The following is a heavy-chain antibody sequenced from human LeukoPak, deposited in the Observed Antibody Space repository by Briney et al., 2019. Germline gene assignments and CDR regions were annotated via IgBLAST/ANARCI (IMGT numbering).Heavy chain of an antibody. CDR1: GGSISSSSYY. CDR3: ARGTTYYYDSSGYFSVDY. D-gene: IGHD3-22*01. J-gene: IGHJ4*02. CDR2: IYYSGST. Sequence: SETLSLTCTVSGGSISSSSYYWGWIRQPPGKGLEWIRSIYYSGSTYYNPSLKSRVTISVDTSKNQFSLKLSSVTAADTAVYYCARGTTYYYDSSGYFSVDYWGQGTLVTVSS. V-gene: IGHV4-39*07.